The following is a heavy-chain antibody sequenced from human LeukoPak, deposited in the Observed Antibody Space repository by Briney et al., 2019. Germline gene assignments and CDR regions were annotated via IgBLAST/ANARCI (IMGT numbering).Heavy chain of an antibody. J-gene: IGHJ4*02. CDR3: AKSIDYVWGSYRPEY. Sequence: PSETLSLTCAVYGGSFSGYYWSWIRQPPGKGLEWIGEINHSGSTNYNPSLKSRVTISVDTSKNQFSLKLSSVTAADTAVYYCAKSIDYVWGSYRPEYWGQGTLVTVSS. CDR2: INHSGST. CDR1: GGSFSGYY. D-gene: IGHD3-16*02. V-gene: IGHV4-34*01.